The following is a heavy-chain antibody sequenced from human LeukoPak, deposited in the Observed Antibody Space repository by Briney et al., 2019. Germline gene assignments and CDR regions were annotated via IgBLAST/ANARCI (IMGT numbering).Heavy chain of an antibody. CDR3: ARDPPHCSSTSCHSF. Sequence: SETLSLTCAVYGGSFSGYYWSWIRQPPGKGLEWIGEINHSGSTNYNPSLKSRVTISVDTSKNQFSLKLSSVTAADTAVYYCARDPPHCSSTSCHSFWGQGTLVTVSS. J-gene: IGHJ4*02. CDR2: INHSGST. CDR1: GGSFSGYY. D-gene: IGHD2-2*01. V-gene: IGHV4-34*01.